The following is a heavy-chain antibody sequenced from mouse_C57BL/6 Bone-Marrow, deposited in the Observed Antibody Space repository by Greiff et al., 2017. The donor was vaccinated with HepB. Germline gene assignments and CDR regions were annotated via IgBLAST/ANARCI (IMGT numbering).Heavy chain of an antibody. V-gene: IGHV1-81*01. CDR1: GYTFTSYG. J-gene: IGHJ2*01. CDR3: ARRGVITTVVAPYYFDY. CDR2: IYPRSGNT. D-gene: IGHD1-1*01. Sequence: QVQLQQSGAELARPGASVKLSCKASGYTFTSYGISWVKRRTGQGLEWIGEIYPRSGNTYYNEKVKGKATLTADTSSSTAYMELRSLTSEDSAVYFCARRGVITTVVAPYYFDYWGQGTTLTVSS.